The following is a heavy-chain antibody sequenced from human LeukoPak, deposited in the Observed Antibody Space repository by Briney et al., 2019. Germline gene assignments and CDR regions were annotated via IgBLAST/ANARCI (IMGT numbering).Heavy chain of an antibody. CDR2: IFSNDEK. CDR3: ARITLGGYFDY. V-gene: IGHV2-26*01. J-gene: IGHJ4*02. CDR1: GFSLSSARVG. Sequence: SGPTLVNPTETLTLTCTVSGFSLSSARVGVSWIRQPPGKALEWLAYIFSNDEKSYSTSLRSRLSISKDTSKSQVVLTMTNIDPVDTATYYCARITLGGYFDYWGQGTLVTVSS. D-gene: IGHD3-16*01.